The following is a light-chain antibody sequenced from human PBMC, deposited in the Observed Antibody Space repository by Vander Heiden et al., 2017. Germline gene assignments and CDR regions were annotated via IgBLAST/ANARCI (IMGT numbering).Light chain of an antibody. V-gene: IGKV3-15*01. CDR1: QSVSSN. J-gene: IGKJ4*01. CDR2: GAA. Sequence: EIVMPQSPATLSVSPGERAILSCRASQSVSSNLAWYQKKPGQAPRLLIYGAATRATGIPARFIGSGSGKEFTLTISSLQSEDFAVYYCQQYNNWPPLTFGGGTKVEIK. CDR3: QQYNNWPPLT.